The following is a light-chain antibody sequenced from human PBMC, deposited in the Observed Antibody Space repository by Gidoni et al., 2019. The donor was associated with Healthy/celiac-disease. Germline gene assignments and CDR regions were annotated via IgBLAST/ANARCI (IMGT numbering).Light chain of an antibody. CDR1: SSHVGGYNY. J-gene: IGLJ2*01. CDR2: EVS. Sequence: QPALTHPPPVSGSPGQSITIACTGTSSHVGGYNYVSWYQQHPGKAPKLMIYEVSKRPSGVAYRFSGSKSGNTASLTISGLQAEDEADYYCSSYTSSSTLVFGGGTKLTVL. CDR3: SSYTSSSTLV. V-gene: IGLV2-14*01.